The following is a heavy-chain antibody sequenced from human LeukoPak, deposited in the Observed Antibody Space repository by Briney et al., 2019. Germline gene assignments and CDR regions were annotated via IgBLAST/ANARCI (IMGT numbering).Heavy chain of an antibody. Sequence: TGGSLRLSCAASGFPFSTYARNWVRQAPGKGLEWVSVITGSGGFTQYADSVKGRFTISRDNSKNTVYLQMNSLRVEDTALYYCVRSLDYWGQGTLVTVSS. CDR1: GFPFSTYA. V-gene: IGHV3-23*01. CDR2: ITGSGGFT. J-gene: IGHJ4*02. CDR3: VRSLDY.